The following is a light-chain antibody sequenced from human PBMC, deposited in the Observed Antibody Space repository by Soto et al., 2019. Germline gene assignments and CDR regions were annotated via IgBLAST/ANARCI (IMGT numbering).Light chain of an antibody. J-gene: IGKJ4*01. CDR3: QQRSNWLT. CDR1: QSVSSY. CDR2: DAS. Sequence: ATLSLSPGERATLSCRASQSVSSYLAWYQQKPGQAPRLLIYDASNRATGIPARFSGSGSGTDFTLTISSLEPEDFAVYYCQQRSNWLTFGGGNKVDIK. V-gene: IGKV3-11*01.